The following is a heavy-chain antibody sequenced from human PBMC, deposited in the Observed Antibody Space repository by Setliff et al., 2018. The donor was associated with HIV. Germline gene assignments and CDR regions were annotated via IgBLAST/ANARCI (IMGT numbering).Heavy chain of an antibody. J-gene: IGHJ4*02. CDR2: IYHSGST. D-gene: IGHD1-26*01. V-gene: IGHV4-4*02. Sequence: PSETLSLTCAVSGGSISSNWWSWVRQSPGKGLEWIGEIYHSGSTHYNPSLKSRVTISVDTSKNQFSLKLSSLTAADTAVYYCARYRRDDYYLTAYFDSWGQGTLVTVSS. CDR3: ARYRRDDYYLTAYFDS. CDR1: GGSISSNW.